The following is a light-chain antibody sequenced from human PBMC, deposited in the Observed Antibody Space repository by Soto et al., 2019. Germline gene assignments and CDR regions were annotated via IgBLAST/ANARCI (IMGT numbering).Light chain of an antibody. CDR1: QSISSW. V-gene: IGKV1-5*03. Sequence: DIQMTQSPSTLSASVGDRVTITCRASQSISSWLAWYQQKPGKAPKLLIYKASSLESGVPSRFSGSGSGTVFTLTISSLQPDDFATYYCQQYNSYCTFGQGTKVDIK. CDR3: QQYNSYCT. J-gene: IGKJ1*01. CDR2: KAS.